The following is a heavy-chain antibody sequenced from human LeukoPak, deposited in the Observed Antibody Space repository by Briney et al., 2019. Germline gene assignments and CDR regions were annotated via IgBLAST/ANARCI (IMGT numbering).Heavy chain of an antibody. D-gene: IGHD2-15*01. J-gene: IGHJ4*02. Sequence: ASVKVSCKASGYTFTGYYMHWVRQAPGQGLEWMGWINPNSGGTNYAQKFQGRVTMTRDTSISTAYMELSRLRSDDTAVYYCARGIVVVVAATRDYWGQGTLVTVSS. CDR2: INPNSGGT. V-gene: IGHV1-2*02. CDR1: GYTFTGYY. CDR3: ARGIVVVVAATRDY.